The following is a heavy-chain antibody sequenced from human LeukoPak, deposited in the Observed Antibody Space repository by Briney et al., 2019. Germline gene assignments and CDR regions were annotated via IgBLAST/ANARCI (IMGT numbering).Heavy chain of an antibody. Sequence: GGSLRLSCAASGFTFSSYAMTWVRQAPGKGLEWVSVISGSGVSTYYADSVKGRFTISRDNPKNTLYLQMNSLRAEDTAVYYCARRGTPFGIHWGQGTLVTVSS. CDR2: ISGSGVST. CDR3: ARRGTPFGIH. V-gene: IGHV3-23*01. CDR1: GFTFSSYA. J-gene: IGHJ4*02. D-gene: IGHD2-21*01.